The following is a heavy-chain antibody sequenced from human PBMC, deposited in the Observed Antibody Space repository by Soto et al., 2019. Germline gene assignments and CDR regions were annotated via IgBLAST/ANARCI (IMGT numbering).Heavy chain of an antibody. V-gene: IGHV4-31*03. Sequence: SETLSLTCTVSGGSISSGGYYWSWIRQHPGKGLEWIGYIYYSGSTYYNPSLKSRVTISVDTSKNQFSLKLSSVTAADTAVYYCARAGKRLPTGGLRFLFGYFDYWGQGTLVTVSS. CDR2: IYYSGST. CDR1: GGSISSGGYY. CDR3: ARAGKRLPTGGLRFLFGYFDY. J-gene: IGHJ4*02. D-gene: IGHD3-3*01.